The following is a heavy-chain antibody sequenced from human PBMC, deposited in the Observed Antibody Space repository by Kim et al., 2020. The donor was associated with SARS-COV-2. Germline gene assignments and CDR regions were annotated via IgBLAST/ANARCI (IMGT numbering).Heavy chain of an antibody. CDR2: ISPNGAQT. D-gene: IGHD1-26*01. Sequence: GGSLRLSCAASGFSFSTFEMSWGRQAPGKGLEWVSTISPNGAQTHYADSVKGRFTISRDNSQNTLYLQMNSLRVADTATYFCAKGSLFDWWGQGTLVTVSS. J-gene: IGHJ4*02. V-gene: IGHV3-23*01. CDR1: GFSFSTFE. CDR3: AKGSLFDW.